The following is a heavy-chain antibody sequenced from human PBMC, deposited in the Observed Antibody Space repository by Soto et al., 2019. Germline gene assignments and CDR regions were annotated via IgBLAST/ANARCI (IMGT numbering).Heavy chain of an antibody. CDR2: MFYGVST. CDR1: GSSINSSGYY. Sequence: LSLTCTVSGSSINSSGYYWGWIRQPPGKGLEWIGSMFYGVSTYYNPSLKSRVTVSVDTSKNQFSLNLRSVTAADTAVYYCARLPSRHLVDYWGQGTLVTVSS. V-gene: IGHV4-39*01. J-gene: IGHJ4*02. D-gene: IGHD3-3*02. CDR3: ARLPSRHLVDY.